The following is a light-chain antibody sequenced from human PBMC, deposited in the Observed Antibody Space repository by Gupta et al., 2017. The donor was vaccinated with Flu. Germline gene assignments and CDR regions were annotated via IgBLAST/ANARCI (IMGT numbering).Light chain of an antibody. V-gene: IGLV3-19*01. CDR2: GEN. CDR3: NSRDTYGAYYV. Sequence: GQTVRITCQGDSLRGYFASWYQQRPGQAPRLVIYGENKRPSGIPDRFSGSSSGTTAYLTITGAQAEDEADYFCNSRDTYGAYYVFGPGTKVTVL. J-gene: IGLJ1*01. CDR1: SLRGYF.